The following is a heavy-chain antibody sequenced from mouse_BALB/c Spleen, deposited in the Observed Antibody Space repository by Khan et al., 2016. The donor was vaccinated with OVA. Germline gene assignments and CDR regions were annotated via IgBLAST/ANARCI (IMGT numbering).Heavy chain of an antibody. CDR2: IWGDGST. V-gene: IGHV2-6-7*01. CDR1: GFSSTDYG. CDR3: ARELRLGGFAY. D-gene: IGHD1-2*01. J-gene: IGHJ3*01. Sequence: QVQLKQSGPGLVAPSQSLSITCTVSGFSSTDYGITWIRQPPGKGLEWLGMIWGDGSTDYNSALKSRLSIIKDNSKSQVFLKMNSQQTDDTARYYCARELRLGGFAYWGQGTLVTVSA.